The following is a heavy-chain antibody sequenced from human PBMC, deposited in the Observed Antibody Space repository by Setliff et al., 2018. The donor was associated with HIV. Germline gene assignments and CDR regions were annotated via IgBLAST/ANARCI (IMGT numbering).Heavy chain of an antibody. D-gene: IGHD6-13*01. V-gene: IGHV5-51*01. J-gene: IGHJ3*02. CDR2: IYPYDSDT. CDR1: GYSFTSYW. CDR3: ARRDGRSMNAFEI. Sequence: GESLKISCKVSGYSFTSYWIGWVRQMPGKGLGWIGIIYPYDSDTRYSPSLQGQVSISAAKSISTVYLQLTSLKASDTAIYYCARRDGRSMNAFEIWGPGTMVTVSS.